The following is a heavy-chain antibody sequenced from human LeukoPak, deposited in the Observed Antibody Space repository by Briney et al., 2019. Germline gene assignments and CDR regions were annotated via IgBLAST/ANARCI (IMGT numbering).Heavy chain of an antibody. CDR3: AREKDGRLDY. D-gene: IGHD3-16*01. J-gene: IGHJ4*02. CDR1: GGTFSSYA. Sequence: ASVKVSCKASGGTFSSYAISWVRQAPGQGLEWMGGIIPIFGTANYAQKFQGRVTITADGSTSTAYMELSSLRSEDTAVYYCAREKDGRLDYWGQGTLVTVSS. CDR2: IIPIFGTA. V-gene: IGHV1-69*13.